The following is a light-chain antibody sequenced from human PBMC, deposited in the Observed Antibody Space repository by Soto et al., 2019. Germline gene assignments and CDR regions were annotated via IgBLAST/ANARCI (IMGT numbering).Light chain of an antibody. CDR1: QSVSSY. Sequence: EIVLTQSPATLSLSPGERATLSCRASQSVSSYLAWYQQKPGQAPRLLIYDASNRATGIPARFSGSGSGTDFTLTISSLEPEDFAVYYCQQRSNWPPGDLTFGGWTKVEIK. CDR2: DAS. V-gene: IGKV3-11*01. J-gene: IGKJ4*01. CDR3: QQRSNWPPGDLT.